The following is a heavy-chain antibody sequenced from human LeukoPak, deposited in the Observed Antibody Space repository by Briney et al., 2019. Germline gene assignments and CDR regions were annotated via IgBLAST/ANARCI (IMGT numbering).Heavy chain of an antibody. D-gene: IGHD6-19*01. CDR3: AKFKGSGLYDYFDS. Sequence: GGSLRLSCAASGFIFRNYAMSWVRQVPGKGLEWVSVINRGGDSTYYADSVKGRFTISRDNSKNTLYLQMNSLRAEDTAVYYCAKFKGSGLYDYFDSWGQGTLVTVSS. CDR1: GFIFRNYA. CDR2: INRGGDST. J-gene: IGHJ4*02. V-gene: IGHV3-23*01.